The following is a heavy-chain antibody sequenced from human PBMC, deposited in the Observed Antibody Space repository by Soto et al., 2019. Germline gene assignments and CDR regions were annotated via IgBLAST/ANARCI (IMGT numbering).Heavy chain of an antibody. Sequence: PGGSLRLSCAASGFTFSSYWMHWVRQVPGKGLVWVSRINTDGSITSHADSVKGRFTISRDNAKNTLYLQMNSLRADDTAVYYCTRDSGGRDAYWGQGALVTGSS. D-gene: IGHD2-15*01. CDR3: TRDSGGRDAY. CDR1: GFTFSSYW. V-gene: IGHV3-74*01. CDR2: INTDGSIT. J-gene: IGHJ4*02.